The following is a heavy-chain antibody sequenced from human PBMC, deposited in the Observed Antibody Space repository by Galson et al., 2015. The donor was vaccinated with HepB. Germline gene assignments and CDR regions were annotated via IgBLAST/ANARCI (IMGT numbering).Heavy chain of an antibody. CDR3: ARGTYDFWSGYYFDGMDV. CDR1: GFSLSTSGMC. CDR2: IYWDYDK. Sequence: PALVKPTQTLTLACTFSGFSLSTSGMCVSWIRQPPGKALEWLARIYWDYDKYYSTSLKTRLTISKDTSKNQAVLTMTNMDPVDTASYYYARGTYDFWSGYYFDGMDVWGQGTTVTVSS. D-gene: IGHD3-3*01. J-gene: IGHJ6*02. V-gene: IGHV2-70*11.